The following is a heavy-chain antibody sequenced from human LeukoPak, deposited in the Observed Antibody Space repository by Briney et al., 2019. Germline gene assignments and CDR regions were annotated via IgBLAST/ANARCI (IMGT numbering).Heavy chain of an antibody. CDR1: AFTFSSYE. CDR3: ARGWRYFDL. V-gene: IGHV3-48*03. CDR2: ISSSGSTM. D-gene: IGHD3-9*01. Sequence: GGSLRLSCAASAFTFSSYEMNWVRQAPGKGLEWVSYISSSGSTMYYVDSVKGRFTISRDNAKNSLYLQMNSLRGEDTAVYYCARGWRYFDLRGQGTRVTVSS. J-gene: IGHJ4*02.